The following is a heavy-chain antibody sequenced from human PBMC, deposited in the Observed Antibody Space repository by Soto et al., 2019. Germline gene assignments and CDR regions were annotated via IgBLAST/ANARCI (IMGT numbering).Heavy chain of an antibody. CDR3: ARDPPLSMIVVVGVDDF. Sequence: EVQLVESGGGLVKPGGSLRLSCTVLGFTLTNENMNWVRQAPGKGLEWVSSISSRSTFINYADSVKGRFTISRDNEKILVYLQINSLRAEDTAVYYCARDPPLSMIVVVGVDDFWGQGTLVTVSA. V-gene: IGHV3-21*06. CDR2: ISSRSTFI. J-gene: IGHJ4*02. D-gene: IGHD3-22*01. CDR1: GFTLTNEN.